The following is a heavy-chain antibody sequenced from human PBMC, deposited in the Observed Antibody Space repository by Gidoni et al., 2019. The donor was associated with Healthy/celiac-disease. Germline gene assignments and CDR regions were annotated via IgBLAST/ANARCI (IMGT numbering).Heavy chain of an antibody. Sequence: EVQLVESGGGLVKPGGSLRLSCAASGFTFSSYSMNWVRQAPGKGLEWVSSISSSSSYIYYADSVKGRFTISRDNAKNSLYLQMNSLRAEDTAVYYCARASSPIPPYSSFYYWGQGTLVTVSS. J-gene: IGHJ4*02. V-gene: IGHV3-21*01. CDR1: GFTFSSYS. CDR2: ISSSSSYI. D-gene: IGHD6-6*01. CDR3: ARASSPIPPYSSFYY.